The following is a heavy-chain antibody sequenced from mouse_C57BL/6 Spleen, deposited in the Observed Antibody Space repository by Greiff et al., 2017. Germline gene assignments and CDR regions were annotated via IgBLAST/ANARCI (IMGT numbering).Heavy chain of an antibody. CDR3: ATLITTAVRAY. V-gene: IGHV1-81*01. Sequence: QVQLQQSGAELARPGASVKLSCKASGYTFTSYGISWVKQRTGQGLEWIGEIYPRSGNTYYNEKFKGKATLTADKSSSTAYMELRSLTSEDSAVYFCATLITTAVRAYWGQGTLVTVSA. D-gene: IGHD1-1*01. CDR1: GYTFTSYG. CDR2: IYPRSGNT. J-gene: IGHJ3*01.